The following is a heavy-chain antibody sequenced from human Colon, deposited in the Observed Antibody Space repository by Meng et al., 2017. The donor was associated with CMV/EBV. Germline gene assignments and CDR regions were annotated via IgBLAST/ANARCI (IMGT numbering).Heavy chain of an antibody. CDR1: GYRFRDYS. J-gene: IGHJ6*02. CDR2: ITAHNGKT. CDR3: ARVFNWNNFFFYAMDV. V-gene: IGHV1-18*01. Sequence: ASVKVSCKASGYRFRDYSITWVRQAPGQGLEWVGWITAHNGKTEYGKKFKDRVTMTIDTSTSIAYMELRSLRSDDTAVYFCARVFNWNNFFFYAMDVWGQGTTVTVSS. D-gene: IGHD1-20*01.